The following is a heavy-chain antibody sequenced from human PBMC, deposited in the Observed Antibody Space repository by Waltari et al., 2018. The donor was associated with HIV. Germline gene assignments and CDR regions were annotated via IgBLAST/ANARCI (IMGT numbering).Heavy chain of an antibody. J-gene: IGHJ6*02. D-gene: IGHD3-3*01. CDR1: GFSFSGYW. CDR2: INSDGSAT. V-gene: IGHV3-74*02. Sequence: LVESGGGSVQPGKSLKLSCAASGFSFSGYWMPWVRQSLGKGLVWVARINSDGSATNYAGSVQGRFSISRDNRNSVLYLYMNKLRVDDTAVYYCTKEGYAYDFWSGSNSYYGLDVWGQGTTVTVSS. CDR3: TKEGYAYDFWSGSNSYYGLDV.